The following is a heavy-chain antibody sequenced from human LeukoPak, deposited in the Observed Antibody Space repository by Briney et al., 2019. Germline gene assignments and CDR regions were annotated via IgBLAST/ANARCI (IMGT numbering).Heavy chain of an antibody. D-gene: IGHD3-3*02. J-gene: IGHJ4*01. CDR1: GFTFADFY. CDR3: ARATPGVIFNYFDY. V-gene: IGHV3-7*01. Sequence: PGGSLRLSCTASGFTFADFYMSWVRQAPGKGLEWGANIDAHGEGKHYGDSVKGRVTISRDNNNNSLYLDMTYLRAEDTATYFCARATPGVIFNYFDYWGQGTLVPVSS. CDR2: IDAHGEGK.